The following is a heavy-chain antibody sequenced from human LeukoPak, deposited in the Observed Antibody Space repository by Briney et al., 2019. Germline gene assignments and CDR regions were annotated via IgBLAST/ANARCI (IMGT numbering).Heavy chain of an antibody. J-gene: IGHJ6*02. D-gene: IGHD2-2*01. V-gene: IGHV4-31*03. CDR3: ARVPRYCSSTSCFYYYYYGMDV. CDR1: GGSISSGGYY. CDR2: IYYSGST. Sequence: PSETLSLTCTVSGGSISSGGYYWSWIRQHPGKGLEWIGYIYYSGSTYYNPSLKSRVTISVDTSKNQFSLKLSSVTAADTAVYYCARVPRYCSSTSCFYYYYYGMDVWGQGTTVTVSS.